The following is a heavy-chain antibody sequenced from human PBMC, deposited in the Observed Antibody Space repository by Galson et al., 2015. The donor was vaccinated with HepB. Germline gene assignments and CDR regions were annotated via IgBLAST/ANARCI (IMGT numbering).Heavy chain of an antibody. CDR2: IRFDGINK. D-gene: IGHD2-2*01. Sequence: SLRLSCAASGFTFSNYGMHWVRQAPGKGLEWVAFIRFDGINKYYANSVRGRFTISRDNSKNTLYLQMNSLRAEDTAVYYCAKPRSGSSTSIKRYYYSYGMDVWGQGTTVTVSS. CDR3: AKPRSGSSTSIKRYYYSYGMDV. CDR1: GFTFSNYG. V-gene: IGHV3-30*02. J-gene: IGHJ6*02.